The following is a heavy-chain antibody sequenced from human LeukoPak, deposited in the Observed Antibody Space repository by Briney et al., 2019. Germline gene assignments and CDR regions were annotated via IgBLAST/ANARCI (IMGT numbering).Heavy chain of an antibody. V-gene: IGHV1-2*02. CDR1: GYTFTGYY. Sequence: GASVKVSCKASGYTFTGYYMHWVRQAPGQGREGMGWINPNSGGTNYAQKFQGRVTMTRDTSISTAYMELSRLRSDDTAVYYCPRARELTTNWFDPWGQGTLVTVSS. D-gene: IGHD1-1*01. CDR3: PRARELTTNWFDP. J-gene: IGHJ5*02. CDR2: INPNSGGT.